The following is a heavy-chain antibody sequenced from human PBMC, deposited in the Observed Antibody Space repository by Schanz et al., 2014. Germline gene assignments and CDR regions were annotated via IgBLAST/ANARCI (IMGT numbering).Heavy chain of an antibody. Sequence: QAQLVESGGGVVQPGGSLRLSCAASGFTFSDYGMDWVRQAPGKGLEWVAFIRYDGNNKYYADSVKGRFTVSRDNSKNTLYLEMNSLIPEDTAVYYCTKGGDPQDAFDIWGQGTMVTVSS. CDR1: GFTFSDYG. V-gene: IGHV3-30*02. J-gene: IGHJ3*02. D-gene: IGHD5-12*01. CDR3: TKGGDPQDAFDI. CDR2: IRYDGNNK.